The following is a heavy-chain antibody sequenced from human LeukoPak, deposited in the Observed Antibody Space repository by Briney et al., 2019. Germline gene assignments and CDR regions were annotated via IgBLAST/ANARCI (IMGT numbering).Heavy chain of an antibody. CDR2: INPNSGGT. Sequence: GASVKVSCKASGYTFTGYYMHWVRQAPGQGLEWMGWINPNSGGTNYAQKFQGRVTMTRDTSISTAHMELSRLRSDDTAVYYCARGKRARWLQAYYFDYWGQGTLVTVSS. CDR1: GYTFTGYY. J-gene: IGHJ4*02. V-gene: IGHV1-2*02. CDR3: ARGKRARWLQAYYFDY. D-gene: IGHD5-24*01.